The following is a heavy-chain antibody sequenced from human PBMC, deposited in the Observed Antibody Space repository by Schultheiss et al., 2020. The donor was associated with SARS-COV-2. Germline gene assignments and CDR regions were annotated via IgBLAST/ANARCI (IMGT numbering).Heavy chain of an antibody. D-gene: IGHD1-26*01. J-gene: IGHJ4*02. V-gene: IGHV1-69*13. CDR3: ARVPYSGSYYPFDY. CDR2: IIPIFGTA. Sequence: SVKVSCKASGYFFTSYYMHWVRQAPGQGLEWMGGIIPIFGTANYAQKFQGRVTITADESTSTAYMELSRLRSDDTAVYYCARVPYSGSYYPFDYWGQGTLVTVSS. CDR1: GYFFTSYY.